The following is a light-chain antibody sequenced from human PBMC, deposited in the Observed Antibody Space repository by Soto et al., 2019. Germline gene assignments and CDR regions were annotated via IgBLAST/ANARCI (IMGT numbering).Light chain of an antibody. Sequence: EIVMTQSPATLSVSPGERVTLSCRASQSVSSNLAWYQQKPGQAPTLLIYGPSTRATGVPAMLSGSGSGTEFTLTISSLQSEDCALFYCQQYSGWPLSFGGGTKVEIK. V-gene: IGKV3-15*01. CDR1: QSVSSN. CDR2: GPS. J-gene: IGKJ4*01. CDR3: QQYSGWPLS.